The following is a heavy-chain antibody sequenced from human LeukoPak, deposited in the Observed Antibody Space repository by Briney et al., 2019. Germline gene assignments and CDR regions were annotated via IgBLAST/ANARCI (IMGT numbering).Heavy chain of an antibody. V-gene: IGHV1-3*01. CDR2: INAGNGNT. Sequence: GASVKVSCKASGYTFTSYAMHWVRQAPGQRLEWMGWINAGNGNTKYSQKFQGRVTITRGTSASTAYMELSSLRSEDTAVYYCAREWGSSSFGLDHYYYYGMDVWGKGTTVTVSS. CDR1: GYTFTSYA. CDR3: AREWGSSSFGLDHYYYYGMDV. D-gene: IGHD6-13*01. J-gene: IGHJ6*04.